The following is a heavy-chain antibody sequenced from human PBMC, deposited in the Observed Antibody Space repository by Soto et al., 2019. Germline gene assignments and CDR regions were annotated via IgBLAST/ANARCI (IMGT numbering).Heavy chain of an antibody. V-gene: IGHV1-18*01. D-gene: IGHD4-4*01. CDR2: ISAYNGST. CDR1: GYIFNTYY. Sequence: ASVKVSCKASGYIFNTYYISWVRQAPGQGLEWMGWISAYNGSTNYAQKLQGRVTMTTDTSTSTAYMELRSLRSDDTAVYYCVRGQYYFDYWGQGTLVTVSS. CDR3: VRGQYYFDY. J-gene: IGHJ4*02.